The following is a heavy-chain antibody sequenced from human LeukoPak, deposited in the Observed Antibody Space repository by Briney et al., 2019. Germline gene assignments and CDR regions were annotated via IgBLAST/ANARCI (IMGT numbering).Heavy chain of an antibody. J-gene: IGHJ4*02. Sequence: ASVKVSCKASGGTFSSYGISWVRQAPGQGLEWMGWISAYNSDTNYAQKFQGRVTITADKSTSTAYTELSSLRSEDTAVYYCARVADSGSYSSPPDYWGQGTLVTVSS. CDR3: ARVADSGSYSSPPDY. D-gene: IGHD1-26*01. CDR1: GGTFSSYG. V-gene: IGHV1-18*01. CDR2: ISAYNSDT.